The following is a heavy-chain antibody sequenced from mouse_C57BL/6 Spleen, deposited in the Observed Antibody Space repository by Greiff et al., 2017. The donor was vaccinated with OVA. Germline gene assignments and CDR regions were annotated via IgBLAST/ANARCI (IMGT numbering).Heavy chain of an antibody. D-gene: IGHD1-1*01. CDR2: FYPGSGST. Sequence: QVQLQQPGAEFVKPGASVKLSCKASGYTFTSYWLTWVKQRPGQGLEWIGDFYPGSGSTNSHEKFKSKATLTVDTSSSTAYMQRSSRTSEDSAVYYCASYSSSFYYALDYWGQGTSVTVSS. J-gene: IGHJ4*01. CDR3: ASYSSSFYYALDY. V-gene: IGHV1-55*01. CDR1: GYTFTSYW.